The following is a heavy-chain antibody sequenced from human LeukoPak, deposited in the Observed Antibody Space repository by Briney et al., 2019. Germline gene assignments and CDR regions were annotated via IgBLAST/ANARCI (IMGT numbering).Heavy chain of an antibody. CDR2: IYYSGST. CDR1: GGSISSSSYY. J-gene: IGHJ5*02. V-gene: IGHV4-39*01. CDR3: ASAYYYGPGSYLNWFDP. D-gene: IGHD3-10*01. Sequence: PSETLSLTCTVSGGSISSSSYYWGWIRQPPGRGLEWIGSIYYSGSTYYNPSLKSRVTISVDTSKNQFSLKLSSVTAADTAVYYCASAYYYGPGSYLNWFDPWGQGTLVTVSS.